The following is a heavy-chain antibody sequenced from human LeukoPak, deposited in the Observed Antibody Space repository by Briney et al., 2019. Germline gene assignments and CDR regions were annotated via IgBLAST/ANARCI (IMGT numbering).Heavy chain of an antibody. CDR1: GGSISSYY. D-gene: IGHD6-19*01. V-gene: IGHV4-59*01. CDR2: IYYSGSS. Sequence: SGTLSLTCPVSGGSISSYYWSWIRQPPGKGLEWIGYIYYSGSSNYNPSLKSRVTISVDTSKNQFSLKLSSVTAADTAVYYCARGGGWLKGGNFDYWGQGTLVTVSS. CDR3: ARGGGWLKGGNFDY. J-gene: IGHJ4*02.